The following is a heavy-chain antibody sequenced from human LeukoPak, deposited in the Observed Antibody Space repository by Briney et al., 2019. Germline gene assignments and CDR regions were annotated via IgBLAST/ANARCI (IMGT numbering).Heavy chain of an antibody. J-gene: IGHJ6*02. D-gene: IGHD6-13*01. Sequence: GGSLRLSCVASGFSFSDYYMSWIRQAPGKGLEWVSYIGSTIYYADSVKGRFTISRDNAKNSLYLQMNSLRAEDTAVYYCANAGRDSSSTISCGMDVWGQGTTVTVSS. CDR1: GFSFSDYY. CDR3: ANAGRDSSSTISCGMDV. V-gene: IGHV3-11*04. CDR2: IGSTI.